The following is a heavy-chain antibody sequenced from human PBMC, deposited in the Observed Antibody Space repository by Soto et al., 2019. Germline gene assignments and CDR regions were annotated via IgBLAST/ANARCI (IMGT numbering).Heavy chain of an antibody. CDR2: IYWDDDK. V-gene: IGHV2-5*02. J-gene: IGHJ5*02. Sequence: SGPTLVNPTQTLTLTCTFSGFSLSTSGVGVGWIRQPPGKALEWLALIYWDDDKRYSPSLKSRLTITKDTSKNQVVLTMTNMDPVDTATYYCEHRPYWNDVSWFDPWGQGTLVTVSS. CDR1: GFSLSTSGVG. D-gene: IGHD1-1*01. CDR3: EHRPYWNDVSWFDP.